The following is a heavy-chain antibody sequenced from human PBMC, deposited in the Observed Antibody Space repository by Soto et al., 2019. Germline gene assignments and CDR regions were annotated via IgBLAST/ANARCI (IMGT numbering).Heavy chain of an antibody. CDR2: ISAYNGNT. CDR1: GYTFTSHT. CDR3: ARMRTIAARGNDAFDI. V-gene: IGHV1-18*01. J-gene: IGHJ3*02. D-gene: IGHD6-6*01. Sequence: QVQLVQSGPEVKKPGASVKVSCKASGYTFTSHTIGWVRQAPGHGLEWMGWISAYNGNTNYAHKVQGRLTMTSEASTSTAYMELKSLRSDDTALYYCARMRTIAARGNDAFDIWGQGTMVTVSS.